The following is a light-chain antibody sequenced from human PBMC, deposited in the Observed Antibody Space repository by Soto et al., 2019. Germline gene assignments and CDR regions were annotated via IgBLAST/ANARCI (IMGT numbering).Light chain of an antibody. J-gene: IGKJ4*01. V-gene: IGKV3-11*01. CDR3: QQRSNWLT. CDR2: DAS. Sequence: TQSPSSLSASVGDRITITCRPSQTISSYLAWYQQKPGQAPRLLIYDASNRATGIPARFSGSGSGTDFTLTISSLEPEDFAVYYCQQRSNWLTFGGGTKVEIK. CDR1: QTISSY.